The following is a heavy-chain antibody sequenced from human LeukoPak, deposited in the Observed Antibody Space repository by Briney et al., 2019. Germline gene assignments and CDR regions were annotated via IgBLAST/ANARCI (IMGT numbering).Heavy chain of an antibody. J-gene: IGHJ3*02. D-gene: IGHD6-6*01. CDR1: GFTFSSYW. Sequence: PGGSLRHSCAASGFTFSSYWMSWVRQAPGKGLEWVANIKQDGSEKYYVDSVKGRFTISRDNAKNSLYLQMNSLRAEDTAVYYCARERAGLGSIHAFDIWGQGTMVTVSS. CDR2: IKQDGSEK. V-gene: IGHV3-7*01. CDR3: ARERAGLGSIHAFDI.